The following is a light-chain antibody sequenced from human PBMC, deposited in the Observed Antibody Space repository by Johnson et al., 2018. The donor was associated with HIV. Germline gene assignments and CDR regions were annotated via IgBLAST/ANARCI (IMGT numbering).Light chain of an antibody. CDR2: ENN. CDR1: SSNIGNNY. Sequence: QSVLTQPPSVSAAPGQKVTISCSGSSSNIGNNYVSWYQQFPGTAPKLLIYENNKRPSGIPDRFSGSKSGTSATLGITGLQTGDEADYYCGTWDSSLGYVFGTGTKVTGL. V-gene: IGLV1-51*02. J-gene: IGLJ1*01. CDR3: GTWDSSLGYV.